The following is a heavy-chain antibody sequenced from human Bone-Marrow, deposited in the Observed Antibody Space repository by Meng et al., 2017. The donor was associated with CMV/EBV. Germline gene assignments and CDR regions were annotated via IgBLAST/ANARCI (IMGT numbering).Heavy chain of an antibody. CDR1: GFTFSSYE. D-gene: IGHD5-18*01. J-gene: IGHJ6*02. V-gene: IGHV3-30*02. CDR2: IRYDGSNK. Sequence: GGSLRLSCAASGFTFSSYEMNWVRQAPGKGLEWVAFIRYDGSNKYYADSVKGRFTISRDNSKNTLYLQMNSLRAEDTAVYYCAKVALTWIQLWLKPGYYYGMDVWGQGTTVTVSS. CDR3: AKVALTWIQLWLKPGYYYGMDV.